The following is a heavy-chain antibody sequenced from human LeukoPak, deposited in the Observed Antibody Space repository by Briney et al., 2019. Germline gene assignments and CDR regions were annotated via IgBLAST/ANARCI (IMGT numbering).Heavy chain of an antibody. Sequence: KSSETLSLTCTVSGGSISSYYWSWIRQPPGKGLEWIGYIYYSGSTNYKSSLKSRVTISVDTSKNQFSLKLSSVTAADTAVYYCARLTGYSSESWFDPWGQGTLVTVSS. CDR2: IYYSGST. CDR1: GGSISSYY. D-gene: IGHD3-9*01. CDR3: ARLTGYSSESWFDP. J-gene: IGHJ5*02. V-gene: IGHV4-59*01.